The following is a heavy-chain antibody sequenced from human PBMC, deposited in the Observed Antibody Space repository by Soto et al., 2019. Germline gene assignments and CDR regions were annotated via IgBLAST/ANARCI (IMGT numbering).Heavy chain of an antibody. D-gene: IGHD2-8*01. CDR3: ARGVSSMHPFDY. J-gene: IGHJ4*02. Sequence: QVQLQESGPGLVKPSQTLSLTCTVSGGSISSGDYYWNRIRQPPGRGLEWIGYIYYSGSTYSNPSLKSRVAISVDTSKRQFSLKLSSVTAADTAMYYCARGVSSMHPFDYWGQGTVVTVSS. CDR1: GGSISSGDYY. V-gene: IGHV4-30-4*01. CDR2: IYYSGST.